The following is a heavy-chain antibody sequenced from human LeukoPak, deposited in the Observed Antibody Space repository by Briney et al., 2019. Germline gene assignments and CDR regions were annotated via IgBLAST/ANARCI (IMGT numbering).Heavy chain of an antibody. Sequence: GGSLRLSCAASGFTFSSYGMHWVRQAPGKGLEWVAFIRYDGSNKYYADSVKGRFTISRDNSKNTLYLQMNSLRAEDTAVYYCAKSSYYYDSSGYWTIFDYWGQGTLVTVSS. J-gene: IGHJ4*02. CDR3: AKSSYYYDSSGYWTIFDY. CDR1: GFTFSSYG. D-gene: IGHD3-22*01. CDR2: IRYDGSNK. V-gene: IGHV3-30*02.